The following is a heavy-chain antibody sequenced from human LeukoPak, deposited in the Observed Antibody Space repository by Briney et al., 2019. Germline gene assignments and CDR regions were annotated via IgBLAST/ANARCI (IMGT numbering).Heavy chain of an antibody. CDR2: IRYDGSNK. CDR3: ANWGRFDP. J-gene: IGHJ5*02. CDR1: GFTFSSYG. V-gene: IGHV3-30*02. Sequence: PGGSLRLSCAASGFTFSSYGMHGVRQAPGKGLEWVSFIRYDGSNKYYADSVKGRFTISRDNSKNTLYLQMNSLRADDTAVYYCANWGRFDPWGQGTLVTVSS. D-gene: IGHD3-16*01.